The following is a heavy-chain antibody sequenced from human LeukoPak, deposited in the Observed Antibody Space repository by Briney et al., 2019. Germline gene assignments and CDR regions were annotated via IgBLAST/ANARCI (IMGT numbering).Heavy chain of an antibody. CDR3: ATGPDYYHYMDV. CDR2: FDPEDGET. Sequence: ASVKVSCKVSGYTLTELSMHWVRQVPGKGLEWMGGFDPEDGETIYAQKFQGRVTMTEDTSTDTAYMELSSLRSEDTAVYYCATGPDYYHYMDVWGKGTTVTVSS. V-gene: IGHV1-24*01. J-gene: IGHJ6*03. CDR1: GYTLTELS.